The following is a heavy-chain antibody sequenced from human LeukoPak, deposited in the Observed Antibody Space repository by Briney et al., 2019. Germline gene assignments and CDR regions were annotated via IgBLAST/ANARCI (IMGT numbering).Heavy chain of an antibody. D-gene: IGHD3-3*01. Sequence: GGSLRLPCAVSGFTFSNYAMSWVRQAPGKGLEWVSGISGSGGSTYYADSVKGRFNISRDNSKNTLYLQMNSLRAEDTAVYYCAKDPQYDFWSGYFAPFDYWGQGTLVTVSS. J-gene: IGHJ4*02. CDR3: AKDPQYDFWSGYFAPFDY. CDR1: GFTFSNYA. V-gene: IGHV3-23*01. CDR2: ISGSGGST.